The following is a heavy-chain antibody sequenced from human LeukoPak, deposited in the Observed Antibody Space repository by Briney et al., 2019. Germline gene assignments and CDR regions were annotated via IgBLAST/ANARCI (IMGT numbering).Heavy chain of an antibody. CDR2: INHSGST. CDR3: ARAPGKVDV. Sequence: SETLSLTCAVYGGSFSGYYWSWIRQPPGKGLEWIGEINHSGSTNYNPSLKSRVTISVDTSKNQFSLKLSSVTAADTAVYYCARAPGKVDVWGKGTTVTVSS. D-gene: IGHD4-23*01. CDR1: GGSFSGYY. J-gene: IGHJ6*04. V-gene: IGHV4-34*01.